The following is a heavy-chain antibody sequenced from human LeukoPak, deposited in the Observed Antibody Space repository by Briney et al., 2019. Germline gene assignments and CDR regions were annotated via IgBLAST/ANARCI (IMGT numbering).Heavy chain of an antibody. J-gene: IGHJ4*02. CDR2: IYTSGGT. Sequence: PSETLSLTCTVSGGPISSGSYYWSWIRQPAGKGLEWIGRIYTSGGTNYNPSLKSRVTISVDTSKNQFSLKLNSVTAADTAVYYCARGPHSSGYYPLFDYWGQGTLVTVSS. V-gene: IGHV4-61*02. D-gene: IGHD3-22*01. CDR3: ARGPHSSGYYPLFDY. CDR1: GGPISSGSYY.